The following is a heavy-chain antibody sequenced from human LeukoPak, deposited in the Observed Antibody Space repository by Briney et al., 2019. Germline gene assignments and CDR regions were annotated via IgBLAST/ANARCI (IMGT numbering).Heavy chain of an antibody. V-gene: IGHV4-59*01. D-gene: IGHD2-15*01. CDR2: IYYSGST. CDR1: GGSLIPYY. J-gene: IGHJ4*02. CDR3: ASSNFSGLFDY. Sequence: SETLSLTCTVSGGSLIPYYWSWIRQPPGKGLEWIGYIYYSGSTNYNPSLKSRVTISVDTSKNQFSLKLSSVTAADTAVYYCASSNFSGLFDYWGQGTLVTVSS.